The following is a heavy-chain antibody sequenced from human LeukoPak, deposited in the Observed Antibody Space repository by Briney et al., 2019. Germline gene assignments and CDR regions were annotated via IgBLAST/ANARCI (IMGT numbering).Heavy chain of an antibody. D-gene: IGHD6-19*01. V-gene: IGHV3-30*18. CDR1: GFTFSSYG. CDR3: AKDFFVSVAGTHYYYYYGMDV. CDR2: ISYDGSNK. J-gene: IGHJ6*02. Sequence: GGSLRLSCAASGFTFSSYGMHWVRQAPGKGLEWVAVISYDGSNKYYADSVKGRFTISRDNSKNTLYLQMNSLRAEDTAVYYCAKDFFVSVAGTHYYYYYGMDVWGQGTTVTVSS.